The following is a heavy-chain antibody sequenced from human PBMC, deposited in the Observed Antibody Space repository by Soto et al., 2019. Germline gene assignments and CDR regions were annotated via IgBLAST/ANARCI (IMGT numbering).Heavy chain of an antibody. J-gene: IGHJ2*01. CDR3: ARAHVLRFLEWLSIDWYFDL. CDR2: VSYDGSNK. V-gene: IGHV3-30-3*01. D-gene: IGHD3-3*01. CDR1: GFTFSSYA. Sequence: QVQLVESGGGVVQPGRSLRLSCAASGFTFSSYAMHWVRQAPGKGLEWVAVVSYDGSNKYYADSVKGRFTISRDNSKNTLYLQMNSLRAEDTAVYYCARAHVLRFLEWLSIDWYFDLWGRGTLVTVSS.